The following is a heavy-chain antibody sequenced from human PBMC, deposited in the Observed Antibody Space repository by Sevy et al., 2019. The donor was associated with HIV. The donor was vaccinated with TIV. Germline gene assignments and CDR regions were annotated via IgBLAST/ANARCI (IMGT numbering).Heavy chain of an antibody. D-gene: IGHD3-10*01. V-gene: IGHV3-15*01. Sequence: GGSLRLSCAASGFTFSNAWMSCVRQAPGKGLEWVGRIKSKTDGGTTDYAAPVKGRFTISRDDSKNTLYLQMNSLKTEDTAVYYCTTDRLLWFGEVPQGYWGQGTLVTVSS. CDR3: TTDRLLWFGEVPQGY. CDR1: GFTFSNAW. CDR2: IKSKTDGGTT. J-gene: IGHJ4*02.